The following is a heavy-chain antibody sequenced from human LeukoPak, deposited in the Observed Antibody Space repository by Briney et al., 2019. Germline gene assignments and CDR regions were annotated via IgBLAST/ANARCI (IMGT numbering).Heavy chain of an antibody. D-gene: IGHD6-19*01. CDR1: GFTFSNYA. V-gene: IGHV3-30-3*01. J-gene: IGHJ4*02. CDR3: ARDWGRRYSSGWYGDFDY. CDR2: ISYDGSDK. Sequence: GRSLRLSCAASGFTFSNYAMHWVRQAPGKGLEWVAVISYDGSDKYYADSVKGRFTISRDNSKNTLYLQMNSLRPEDTAVYYCARDWGRRYSSGWYGDFDYWGQGTLVTVSS.